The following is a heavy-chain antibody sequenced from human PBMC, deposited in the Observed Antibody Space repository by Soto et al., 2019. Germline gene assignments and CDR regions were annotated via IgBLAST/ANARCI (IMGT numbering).Heavy chain of an antibody. J-gene: IGHJ4*02. Sequence: GGSVRLSCAGSGFTFSAYWIHWVRQVPGKGLTWVSRISDDGSTATYADSVKGRFVISRDNAKNSLYLEMNTLRADDSGLYYCARGLRVSSTGTEAHWCRGTLVTVFS. V-gene: IGHV3-74*01. CDR3: ARGLRVSSTGTEAH. D-gene: IGHD1-1*01. CDR1: GFTFSAYW. CDR2: ISDDGSTA.